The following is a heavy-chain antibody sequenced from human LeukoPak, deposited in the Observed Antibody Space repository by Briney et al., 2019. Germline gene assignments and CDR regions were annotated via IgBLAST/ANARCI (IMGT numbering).Heavy chain of an antibody. CDR3: ARNSYGSGSHDH. CDR2: INQDGHAQ. D-gene: IGHD3-10*01. Sequence: GGSLRLSCAASGFTPSSYWMTWVRQAPGKGLECVANINQDGHAQYYVQSVRGRFTISRDNAKSSLYLQMNSLSVEDTGVYYCARNSYGSGSHDHWGQGTLVTVSS. V-gene: IGHV3-7*01. CDR1: GFTPSSYW. J-gene: IGHJ5*02.